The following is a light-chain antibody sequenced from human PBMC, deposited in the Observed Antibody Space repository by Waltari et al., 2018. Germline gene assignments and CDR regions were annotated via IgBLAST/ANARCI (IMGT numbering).Light chain of an antibody. CDR3: LVYMGSGIWV. CDR1: SASFSTPSY. CDR2: KTN. V-gene: IGLV8-61*01. Sequence: QTVVTQEPSLSVSPGGTVTPTCALSSASFSTPSYASWYQQTPGQPPRTLVFKTNTRSSGVPDRFSGSILGNKVALTITGAQAEDESDYYCLVYMGSGIWVFGGGTKLTVL. J-gene: IGLJ3*02.